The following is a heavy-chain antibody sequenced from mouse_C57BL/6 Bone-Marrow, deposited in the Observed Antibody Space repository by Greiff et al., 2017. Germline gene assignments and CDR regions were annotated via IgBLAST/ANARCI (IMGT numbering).Heavy chain of an antibody. J-gene: IGHJ4*01. CDR1: GYTFTSYW. CDR3: ASRGKPYYYAMDY. Sequence: VQLQQPGAELVKPGASVKMSCKASGYTFTSYWITWVKQRPGQGLEWIGDIYPGSGSTNYNEKFKSKATLTVDTSSSTAYMQLSSLTSEDSAVYYCASRGKPYYYAMDYWGQGTSVTVS. V-gene: IGHV1-55*01. CDR2: IYPGSGST.